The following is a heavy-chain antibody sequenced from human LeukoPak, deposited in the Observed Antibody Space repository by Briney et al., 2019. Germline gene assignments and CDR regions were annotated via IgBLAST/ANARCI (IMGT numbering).Heavy chain of an antibody. V-gene: IGHV1-18*01. J-gene: IGHJ3*02. Sequence: ASVKVSCKASGYMFNAYGISWVRQAPGQGLEWMGWISGYNGETNYPRKVQGIVTMTIDTSTTTAYMELRSLRPDDTAVYYCARRSQCNSFTCYKGGGFDIWGQGTMVIVSS. CDR2: ISGYNGET. D-gene: IGHD2/OR15-2a*01. CDR1: GYMFNAYG. CDR3: ARRSQCNSFTCYKGGGFDI.